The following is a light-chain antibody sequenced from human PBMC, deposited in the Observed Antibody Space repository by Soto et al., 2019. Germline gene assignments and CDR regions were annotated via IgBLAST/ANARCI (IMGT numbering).Light chain of an antibody. CDR2: GAS. J-gene: IGKJ1*01. CDR3: QQYNNWPRT. CDR1: QSVSNN. V-gene: IGKV3-15*01. Sequence: DIVMTQSPATLSVSPGERATLSCRASQSVSNNLAWYQQKSGQAPRLLIYGASTRATGIPARFSGSGSGTEFTLTISSLLAEDFAVYYCQQYNNWPRTFGQGTKVEIK.